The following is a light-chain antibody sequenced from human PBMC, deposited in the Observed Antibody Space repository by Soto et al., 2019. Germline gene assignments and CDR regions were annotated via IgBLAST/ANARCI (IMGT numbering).Light chain of an antibody. J-gene: IGKJ5*01. Sequence: EVLLSKSPVTLSLSQGQRATLSCRASQSISTYLAWYQVKPGQAPRLLIYDASSRATGVPARFSGSGSGTDFSLTISSLEPEDVAVYYCQQRSQWPPMTFGEGTRLEIK. CDR1: QSISTY. CDR3: QQRSQWPPMT. V-gene: IGKV3-11*01. CDR2: DAS.